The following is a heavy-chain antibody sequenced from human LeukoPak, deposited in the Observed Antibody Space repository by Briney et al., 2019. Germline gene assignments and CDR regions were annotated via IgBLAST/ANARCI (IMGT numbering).Heavy chain of an antibody. V-gene: IGHV3-23*01. CDR3: TKGYCRGISCYSDY. D-gene: IGHD2-2*02. Sequence: GGSLRLSCAAPGFTFSSYAMSWVRQAPGKGLEWVSGISGSGGSTFYADSVKGRFTISRDNSKNTLYLQMNSLRAEDTAVYYCTKGYCRGISCYSDYWGEGTLVTVSS. CDR2: ISGSGGST. J-gene: IGHJ4*02. CDR1: GFTFSSYA.